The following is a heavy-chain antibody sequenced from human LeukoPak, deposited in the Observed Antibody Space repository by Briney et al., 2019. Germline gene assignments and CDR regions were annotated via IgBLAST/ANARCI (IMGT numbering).Heavy chain of an antibody. V-gene: IGHV1-24*01. CDR1: GYTLSELF. D-gene: IGHD2-2*02. J-gene: IGHJ4*02. CDR3: TTDILDYCDTASCHKGNS. CDR2: FDPEDGEA. Sequence: ASLKVSCKVSGYTLSELFMHWVRQAPGKGLEWMGGFDPEDGEAIYAQDFQGRVTMTKDTSTDTAYMELSSLRSEDTALYYCTTDILDYCDTASCHKGNSWGQGTLVIVSS.